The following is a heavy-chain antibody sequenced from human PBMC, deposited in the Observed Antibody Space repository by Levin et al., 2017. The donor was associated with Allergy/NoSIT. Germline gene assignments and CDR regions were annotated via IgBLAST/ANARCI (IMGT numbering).Heavy chain of an antibody. D-gene: IGHD4-17*01. CDR3: ARGRTVTKDFDY. CDR2: ISGYNGDT. CDR1: GYTFSDYD. V-gene: IGHV1-18*01. J-gene: IGHJ4*02. Sequence: PGASVKVSCKTSGYTFSDYDITWVRQAPGQGLEWMGWISGYNGDTNAQNFQGRVTMTTDTSTSTAYMELTSLRSDDTALYYCARGRTVTKDFDYWGEGTQVTVSS.